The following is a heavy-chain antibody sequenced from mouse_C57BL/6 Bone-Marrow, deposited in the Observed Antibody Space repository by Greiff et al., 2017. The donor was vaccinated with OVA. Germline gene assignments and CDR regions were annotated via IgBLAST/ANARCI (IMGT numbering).Heavy chain of an antibody. CDR1: GYTFTSYG. CDR2: IYPRSGNT. Sequence: QVQLKESGAELARPGASVKLSCKASGYTFTSYGISWVKQRTGQGLEWIGEIYPRSGNTYYNEKFKGKATLTADKSSSTAYMELRSLTSEDSAVYFCARRRLRDAMDDWGQGTSVTVSS. D-gene: IGHD2-4*01. J-gene: IGHJ4*01. CDR3: ARRRLRDAMDD. V-gene: IGHV1-81*01.